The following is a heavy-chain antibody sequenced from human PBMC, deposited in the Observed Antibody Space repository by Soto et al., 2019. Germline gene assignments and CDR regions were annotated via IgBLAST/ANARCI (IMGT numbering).Heavy chain of an antibody. D-gene: IGHD6-13*01. V-gene: IGHV3-21*01. CDR3: ATLSSSSDY. J-gene: IGHJ4*02. Sequence: KGLEWVSSISSSSSYIYYADSVKGRFTISRDNAKNSLYLQMNSLRAEDTAVYYCATLSSSSDYWGQGTLVTVSS. CDR2: ISSSSSYI.